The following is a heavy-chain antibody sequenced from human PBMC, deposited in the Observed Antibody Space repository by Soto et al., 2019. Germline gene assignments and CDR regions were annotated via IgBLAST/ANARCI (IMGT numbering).Heavy chain of an antibody. CDR1: GGSISSGDYY. CDR2: IYYSGST. J-gene: IGHJ6*02. CDR3: ARDSPWNYGQDYYYYGMDV. V-gene: IGHV4-30-4*01. D-gene: IGHD1-7*01. Sequence: PSETLSLTCTVSGGSISSGDYYWSWIRQPPGKGLEWIGYIYYSGSTYYNPSLKSRVTISVDTSKNQFSLKLSSVTAADTAVYYCARDSPWNYGQDYYYYGMDVWGQGTTVTVSS.